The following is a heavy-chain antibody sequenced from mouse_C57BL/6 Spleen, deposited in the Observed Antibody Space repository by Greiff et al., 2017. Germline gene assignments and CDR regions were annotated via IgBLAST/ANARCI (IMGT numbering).Heavy chain of an antibody. V-gene: IGHV2-6*03. Sequence: VMLVESGPGLVAPSQSLSITCTVSGFSLTSYGVHWVRQPPGKGLEWLVVICSDGSTTYNSALKSRLTISKDNSKSQVFLKMNSLQTDDTAMYYCARPHPNYYAMDYWGQGTSVTVSS. CDR1: GFSLTSYG. J-gene: IGHJ4*01. CDR2: ICSDGST. CDR3: ARPHPNYYAMDY.